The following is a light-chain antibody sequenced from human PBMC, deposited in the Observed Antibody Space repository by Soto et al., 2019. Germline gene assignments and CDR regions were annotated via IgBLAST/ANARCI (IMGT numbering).Light chain of an antibody. CDR3: SSYTSSITPYV. V-gene: IGLV2-14*01. Sequence: QSALTQPASVSGSPGQSITISCTGTITDIGAYNYVSWYQQHPGKAPKPLIYGVSSRPSGVSNRFSGSKSGNAAYLTISGLQADDEAEYYCSSYTSSITPYVCGTGTKVTVL. CDR2: GVS. CDR1: ITDIGAYNY. J-gene: IGLJ1*01.